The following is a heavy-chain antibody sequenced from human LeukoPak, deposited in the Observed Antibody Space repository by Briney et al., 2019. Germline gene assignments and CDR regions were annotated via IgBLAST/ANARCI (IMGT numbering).Heavy chain of an antibody. CDR1: GYTFTDYY. CDR2: VGPDDGET. CDR3: APRLHFAFDS. J-gene: IGHJ4*02. V-gene: IGHV1-69-2*01. D-gene: IGHD6-25*01. Sequence: GATVKISCKASGYTFTDYYMHWVRQAPGIGLQWMGRVGPDDGETTYSEKFQGRLTITADTSKDTAYMELVSLRSEDTAVYYCAPRLHFAFDSWGQGTLVTVSS.